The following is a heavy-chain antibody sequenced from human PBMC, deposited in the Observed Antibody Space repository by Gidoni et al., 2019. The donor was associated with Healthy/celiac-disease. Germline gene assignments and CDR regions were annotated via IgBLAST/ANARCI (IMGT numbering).Heavy chain of an antibody. V-gene: IGHV3-53*01. D-gene: IGHD3-10*01. CDR2: IYSGGST. CDR1: GFTVSSNY. J-gene: IGHJ6*02. CDR3: ARDRGSMVRSYYYYGMDV. Sequence: EVQLVESGGGLIQPGGSLRLSCAASGFTVSSNYMSWVRQAPGKGLEWVSVIYSGGSTYYADSVKGRFTISRDNSKNTLYLQMNSLRAEDTAVYYCARDRGSMVRSYYYYGMDVWGQGTTVTVSS.